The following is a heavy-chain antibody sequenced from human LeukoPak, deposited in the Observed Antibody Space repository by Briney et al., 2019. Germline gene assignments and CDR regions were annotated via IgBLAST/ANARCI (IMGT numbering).Heavy chain of an antibody. CDR2: IKGNGFDT. CDR3: AKDTGPLMITFGGVVISYFDY. CDR1: GFIFSNYA. D-gene: IGHD3-16*01. J-gene: IGHJ4*02. Sequence: GGSLRLSCAGSGFIFSNYAMSWVRQAPGKGLEWVSGIKGNGFDTYYADSVKGRFTASRDNSKNTLSLQMNSLSAEDTAVYYCAKDTGPLMITFGGVVISYFDYWGQGALVTVSS. V-gene: IGHV3-23*01.